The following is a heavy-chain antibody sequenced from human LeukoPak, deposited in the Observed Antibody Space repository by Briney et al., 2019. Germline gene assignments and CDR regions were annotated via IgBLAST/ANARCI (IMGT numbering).Heavy chain of an antibody. D-gene: IGHD7-27*01. CDR3: ARAGVPVGFDH. Sequence: PGGSLRLSCTASGFTFSTYWMQWVRQGPGKGLVWVSRINSDGSPTDYADSVKGRFTISRDNAKNTLYLQMNSLRVEDTAVYFCARAGVPVGFDHWGQGTLVTVSS. J-gene: IGHJ4*02. V-gene: IGHV3-74*01. CDR1: GFTFSTYW. CDR2: INSDGSPT.